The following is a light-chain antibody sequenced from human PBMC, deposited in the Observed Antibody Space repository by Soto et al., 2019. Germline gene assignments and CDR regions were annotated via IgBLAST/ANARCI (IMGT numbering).Light chain of an antibody. CDR1: QSVLYSSNNNNY. CDR2: WAS. CDR3: QQYYTTPFT. V-gene: IGKV4-1*01. Sequence: DIVMTQSPDSLAVSLGERATINCKSSQSVLYSSNNNNYLAWYQQKPGQPPKLLIYWASTRESGVPDRFSGSGAGTDFTLTICSLQAEDVAVYYCQQYYTTPFTFGPGTKVDIK. J-gene: IGKJ3*01.